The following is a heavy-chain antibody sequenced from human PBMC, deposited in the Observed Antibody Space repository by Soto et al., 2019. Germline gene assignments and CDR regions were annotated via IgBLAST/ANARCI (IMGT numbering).Heavy chain of an antibody. D-gene: IGHD6-19*01. CDR2: INPNSGGT. CDR3: ARDHAAQWLVPAVYYCMDV. Sequence: ASVKVSCKASGYTFTGYYMHWVRQAPGQGLEWMGWINPNSGGTNYAQKFQGWVTMTRDTSISTAYMELSRLRSDDTAVYYCARDHAAQWLVPAVYYCMDVWGQGTTVTV. CDR1: GYTFTGYY. V-gene: IGHV1-2*04. J-gene: IGHJ6*02.